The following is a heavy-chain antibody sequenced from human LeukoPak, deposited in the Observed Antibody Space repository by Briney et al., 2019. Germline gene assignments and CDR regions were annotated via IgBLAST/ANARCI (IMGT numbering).Heavy chain of an antibody. Sequence: PGGSLRLSCAASGVTLSTYAMSWARQAPGKGLEWVAVISYDGSNKYYADSVKGRFTISRDNSKNTLYLQMNSLRAEDTAVYYCARGGIVVLAVLDYWGQGALVTVSS. CDR3: ARGGIVVLAVLDY. J-gene: IGHJ4*02. CDR2: ISYDGSNK. D-gene: IGHD2-15*01. CDR1: GVTLSTYA. V-gene: IGHV3-30-3*01.